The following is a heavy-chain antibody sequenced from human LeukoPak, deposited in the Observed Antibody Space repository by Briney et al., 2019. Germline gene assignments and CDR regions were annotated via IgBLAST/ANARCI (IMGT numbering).Heavy chain of an antibody. Sequence: ASVKVSCKASGGTFSSYAISWVRQAPGQGLEWXXRIIPIFGIANYAQKFQGRVTITADKSTSTAYMELSSLRSEDTAVYYCARYCSSTSCSDVWFDPWGQGTLVTVSS. CDR1: GGTFSSYA. J-gene: IGHJ5*02. CDR2: IIPIFGIA. CDR3: ARYCSSTSCSDVWFDP. V-gene: IGHV1-69*04. D-gene: IGHD2-2*01.